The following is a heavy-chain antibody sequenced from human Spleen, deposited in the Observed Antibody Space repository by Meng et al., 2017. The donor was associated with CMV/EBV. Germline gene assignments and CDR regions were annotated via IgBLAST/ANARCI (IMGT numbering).Heavy chain of an antibody. CDR1: GGTFSSYA. J-gene: IGHJ6*02. V-gene: IGHV1-69*05. Sequence: SVKVSCKASGGTFSSYAISWVRQAPGQGLEWMGGIIPILGTANYAQTFQGRVTITTAASTSTAYMELGSLRPEDTAVYYCARDPEGGECRSPDCYISYGLDVWGQGTTVTVSS. D-gene: IGHD2-2*02. CDR2: IIPILGTA. CDR3: ARDPEGGECRSPDCYISYGLDV.